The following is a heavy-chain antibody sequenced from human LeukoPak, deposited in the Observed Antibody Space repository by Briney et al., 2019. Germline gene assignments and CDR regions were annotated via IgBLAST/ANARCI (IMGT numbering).Heavy chain of an antibody. V-gene: IGHV4-34*01. CDR1: GGSFSGYY. D-gene: IGHD6-19*01. CDR3: ARFGSGWYYFDN. J-gene: IGHJ4*02. CDR2: INHSGST. Sequence: SGTLSLTCAVSGGSFSGYYWSWIRQPPGKGLEWIGEINHSGSTNCNPSLKSRVTISVDTSKNQFSLKLTSVTAADTAVYYCARFGSGWYYFDNWGQGTLVTVSS.